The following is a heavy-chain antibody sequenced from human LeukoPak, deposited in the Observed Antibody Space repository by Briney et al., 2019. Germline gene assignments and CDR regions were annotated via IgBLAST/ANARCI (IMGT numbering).Heavy chain of an antibody. J-gene: IGHJ2*01. V-gene: IGHV3-23*01. CDR1: GFTFSSYA. CDR2: ISGSGGNT. D-gene: IGHD4-17*01. Sequence: GGSLRLSCAASGFTFSSYAMSWVRPAPGKGLEWVAAISGSGGNTYYADSVKGRFTISRDNSKNTLYLQMNSLSAEDTAVYYCAKAPSGDYGSDWYFDLWGRDTLVTVSS. CDR3: AKAPSGDYGSDWYFDL.